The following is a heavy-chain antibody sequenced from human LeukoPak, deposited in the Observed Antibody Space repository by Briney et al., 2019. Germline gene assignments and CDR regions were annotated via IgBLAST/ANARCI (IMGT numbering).Heavy chain of an antibody. D-gene: IGHD3-22*01. J-gene: IGHJ4*02. Sequence: PGVTLRLSCAASGFTFSSYAMSWVRQAPGKGLEWVSTISGSGDNTYYADSVKGRFTISRDNSKNTLYLQLNSLRAEDTAVYYCAKERWSSYDSSGYTDYWGQGTLVTVSS. CDR3: AKERWSSYDSSGYTDY. CDR2: ISGSGDNT. CDR1: GFTFSSYA. V-gene: IGHV3-23*01.